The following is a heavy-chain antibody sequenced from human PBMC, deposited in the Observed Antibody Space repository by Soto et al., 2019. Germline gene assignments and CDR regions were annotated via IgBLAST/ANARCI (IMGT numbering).Heavy chain of an antibody. Sequence: PGESLKISCKGAGYSFTSYWISWGRQMPGRGRKWMGRIDPSDSYTNYSPSFQGHVTITADKSISTAYLQWSSLKASDTAMYYCARHESSGHHQDGGFDPWGQGTLVTVSS. D-gene: IGHD3-22*01. CDR3: ARHESSGHHQDGGFDP. CDR1: GYSFTSYW. J-gene: IGHJ5*02. V-gene: IGHV5-10-1*01. CDR2: IDPSDSYT.